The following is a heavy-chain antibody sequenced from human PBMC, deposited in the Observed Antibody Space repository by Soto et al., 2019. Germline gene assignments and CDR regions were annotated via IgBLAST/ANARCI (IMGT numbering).Heavy chain of an antibody. Sequence: ASVKVSCKASGYTFTSYYMHWVRQAPGQGLEWMGIINPSGGSTSYAQKFQGRVTMTRDTSTSTVYMELSSLRSEDTAVYYCASNGVPPYYYYGMDVWGQGTTVNVSS. CDR1: GYTFTSYY. J-gene: IGHJ6*02. D-gene: IGHD2-8*01. CDR2: INPSGGST. V-gene: IGHV1-46*01. CDR3: ASNGVPPYYYYGMDV.